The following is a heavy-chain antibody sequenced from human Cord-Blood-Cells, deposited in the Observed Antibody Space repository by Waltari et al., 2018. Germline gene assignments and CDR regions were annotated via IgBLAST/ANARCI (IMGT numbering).Heavy chain of an antibody. V-gene: IGHV1-69*01. CDR2: INPIFGAA. CDR3: ARGDCSGCSCNFDY. Sequence: QVQLVQSGAEVRKPGSSVKVSCKPCVGTFISYALSWVGQAPGQGLEWMGGINPIFGAANYAQKFQGRVTITTDESTSTAYMELSSLRSEDTAVYYCARGDCSGCSCNFDYWGQGTLVTVSS. J-gene: IGHJ4*02. CDR1: VGTFISYA. D-gene: IGHD2-15*01.